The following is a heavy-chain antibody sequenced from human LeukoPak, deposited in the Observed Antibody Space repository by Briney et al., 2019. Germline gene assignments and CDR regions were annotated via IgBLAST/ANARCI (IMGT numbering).Heavy chain of an antibody. V-gene: IGHV4-34*01. Sequence: PSETLSLTCAVYGGSFSGYYWSWIRQPPGKGLEWIGEINHSGSTNYNPSLKSRVTISVDTSKNQFSLKLSSVTAADTAVYYCARAGYNSDAFDIWGQGTMVTVSS. J-gene: IGHJ3*02. CDR1: GGSFSGYY. D-gene: IGHD5-24*01. CDR3: ARAGYNSDAFDI. CDR2: INHSGST.